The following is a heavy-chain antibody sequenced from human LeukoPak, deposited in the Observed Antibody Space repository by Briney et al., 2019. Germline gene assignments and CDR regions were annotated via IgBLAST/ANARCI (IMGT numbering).Heavy chain of an antibody. D-gene: IGHD1-26*01. CDR1: GYTFTGYY. Sequence: GASVKVSCKASGYTFTGYYMHWVRQAPGQGLEWMGWINPNSGGTNYAQKFQGRVTMTRDTSISTAYMELSRLRSDDTAVYYCARISGGKRDPAPKPLGYWGQGTLVTVSS. CDR3: ARISGGKRDPAPKPLGY. V-gene: IGHV1-2*02. J-gene: IGHJ4*02. CDR2: INPNSGGT.